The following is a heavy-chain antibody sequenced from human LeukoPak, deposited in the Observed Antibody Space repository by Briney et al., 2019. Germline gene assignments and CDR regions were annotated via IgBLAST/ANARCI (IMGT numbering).Heavy chain of an antibody. CDR2: ISGRDEST. J-gene: IGHJ4*02. CDR3: AKVTGTTNY. Sequence: PGGSLRLSCAVSGLTFSNHALSWVRQAPGKGLEWVSAISGRDESTYYADSVKGRFTISRDNSKSTLYLQMSSLRAEDTAVYHRAKVTGTTNYWGQGTLVTVSS. CDR1: GLTFSNHA. V-gene: IGHV3-23*01. D-gene: IGHD1-1*01.